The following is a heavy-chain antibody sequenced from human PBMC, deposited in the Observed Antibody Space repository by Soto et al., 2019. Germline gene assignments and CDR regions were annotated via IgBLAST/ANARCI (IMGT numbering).Heavy chain of an antibody. CDR2: ISYDGSNK. J-gene: IGHJ4*02. CDR1: GFTFSSYA. Sequence: GGSLRLSCAASGFTFSSYAMHWVRQAPGKGLEWVAVISYDGSNKYYADSVKGRFTISRDNSKNTLYLQMNSLRAEDTAVYYCARDPGYYDSSGYSDYWGQGTLVTVSS. V-gene: IGHV3-30-3*01. CDR3: ARDPGYYDSSGYSDY. D-gene: IGHD3-22*01.